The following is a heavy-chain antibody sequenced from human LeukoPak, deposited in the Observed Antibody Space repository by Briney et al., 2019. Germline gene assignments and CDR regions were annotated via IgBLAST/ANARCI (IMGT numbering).Heavy chain of an antibody. CDR1: GGSISSSH. D-gene: IGHD6-13*01. V-gene: IGHV4-59*01. Sequence: SETLSLTCTVSGGSISSSHRSWIRQPPGKGLEFIGYIYYSGTSNYNPSLKSRVTMSVDTSNNQFSLKLNSVTAADTAVYYCAKAAGYSTIYWFDPWGQGTLVTVSS. CDR2: IYYSGTS. CDR3: AKAAGYSTIYWFDP. J-gene: IGHJ5*02.